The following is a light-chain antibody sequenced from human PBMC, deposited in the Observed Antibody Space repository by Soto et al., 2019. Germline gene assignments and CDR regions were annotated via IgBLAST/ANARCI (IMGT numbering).Light chain of an antibody. V-gene: IGLV1-47*01. Sequence: QCAQTQPPSAAGTPGQRVTISWSGSSSNIGSNYVYWYQQLPGTAPKLLIYRNNQRPSGVPDRFSNSKSGTSASLAISGLRSEDEADYYRATWDDSLGGYHVFGTGTKVTVL. J-gene: IGLJ1*01. CDR3: ATWDDSLGGYHV. CDR1: SSNIGSNY. CDR2: RNN.